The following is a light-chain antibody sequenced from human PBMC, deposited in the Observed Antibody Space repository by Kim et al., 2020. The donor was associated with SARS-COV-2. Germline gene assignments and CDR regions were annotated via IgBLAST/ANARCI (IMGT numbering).Light chain of an antibody. J-gene: IGKJ2*01. CDR2: GAS. V-gene: IGKV3-20*01. Sequence: EIVLTQSPGTLSLSPGERATLSCRASQSVSRNYLAWYQQKLGQAPRLLIYGASTRAAGIPDRFSGSGSGTDFTLTISSLGPEDFALYYCQHYGGSRYTFGQGTKLEI. CDR3: QHYGGSRYT. CDR1: QSVSRNY.